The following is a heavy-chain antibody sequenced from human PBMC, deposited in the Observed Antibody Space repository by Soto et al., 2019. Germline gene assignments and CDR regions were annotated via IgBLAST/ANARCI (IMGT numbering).Heavy chain of an antibody. CDR1: GFTFSSYW. J-gene: IGHJ3*02. CDR3: AREDIVATFAFDI. Sequence: GGSLRLSCAASGFTFSSYWMSWVRQAPGKGLEWVAKIKQDGSEKYYVDSVKGRFTISRDNAKNSLYLQMNSLRAEDTAVYYCAREDIVATFAFDIWGQGTMVTVSS. D-gene: IGHD5-12*01. V-gene: IGHV3-7*01. CDR2: IKQDGSEK.